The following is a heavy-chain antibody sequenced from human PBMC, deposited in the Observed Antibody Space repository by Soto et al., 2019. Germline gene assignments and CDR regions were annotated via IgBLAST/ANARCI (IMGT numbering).Heavy chain of an antibody. CDR3: ATSFCSGSRAFDS. J-gene: IGHJ4*02. CDR1: GDTFNFYT. Sequence: QVQLVQSGAEVKKPGSSVKVSCKASGDTFNFYTINWVRQAPGLGLEWMGRFNPILSFSNSALKFQGIVTXTXDQXPSTAYIVLSSLRSEHTSIYYCATSFCSGSRAFDSFGQGALVTVSS. V-gene: IGHV1-69*02. D-gene: IGHD3-10*02. CDR2: FNPILSFS.